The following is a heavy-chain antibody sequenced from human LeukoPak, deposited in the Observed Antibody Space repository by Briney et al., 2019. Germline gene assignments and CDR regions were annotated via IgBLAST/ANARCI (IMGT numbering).Heavy chain of an antibody. CDR2: IYYSGST. D-gene: IGHD2-21*01. Sequence: PSQTLSLACTVSGGSISSGGYYWSWIRQHPGKGLEWIGYIYYSGSTDYNPSLKSRVTISVDTSKNQFSLKLSSVTAADTAVYYCARVVLNTVDQRFDHWGQGSQVTVSS. V-gene: IGHV4-31*03. CDR3: ARVVLNTVDQRFDH. J-gene: IGHJ4*02. CDR1: GGSISSGGYY.